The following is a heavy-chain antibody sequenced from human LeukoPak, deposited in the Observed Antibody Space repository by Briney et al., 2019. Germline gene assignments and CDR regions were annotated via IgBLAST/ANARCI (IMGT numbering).Heavy chain of an antibody. D-gene: IGHD2-8*01. V-gene: IGHV3-7*01. CDR1: GFTFSSYW. CDR2: IKQDGSEK. CDR3: ARDVLRDNWFDP. Sequence: GGSLRLSCAASGFTFSSYWMSWVRQAPGKGLEWVANIKQDGSEKYYVDSVKGRFTISRDNAKNPLCLQMNSLRAEDTAAYYCARDVLRDNWFDPWGQGTLVTVSS. J-gene: IGHJ5*02.